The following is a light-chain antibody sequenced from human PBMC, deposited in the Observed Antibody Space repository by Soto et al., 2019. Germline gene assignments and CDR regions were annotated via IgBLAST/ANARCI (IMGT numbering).Light chain of an antibody. CDR1: QGLTSSY. Sequence: EIVLTQSPGTLSLSPGERATLSCRASQGLTSSYLAWFQQRPGQAPRLLIYGTSRRATGIPDRFSGSGSGTDFTLTIIRLEPEDFAVYYCQQYDSSPRTFGGGTKVEIK. CDR2: GTS. V-gene: IGKV3-20*01. CDR3: QQYDSSPRT. J-gene: IGKJ4*01.